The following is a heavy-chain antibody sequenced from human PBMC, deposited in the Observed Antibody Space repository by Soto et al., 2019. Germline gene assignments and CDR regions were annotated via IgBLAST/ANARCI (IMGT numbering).Heavy chain of an antibody. Sequence: SETLSLTCAVYGGSFSGYYWSWIRQPPGKGLEWIGEINHSGSTNYNPSLKGRVTISVDTSKNQFSLKLSSVTAADTAVYYCARVLVGCGGDYSCRDAFDIWGQGTMVTVSS. V-gene: IGHV4-34*01. CDR1: GGSFSGYY. J-gene: IGHJ3*02. CDR3: ARVLVGCGGDYSCRDAFDI. D-gene: IGHD2-21*02. CDR2: INHSGST.